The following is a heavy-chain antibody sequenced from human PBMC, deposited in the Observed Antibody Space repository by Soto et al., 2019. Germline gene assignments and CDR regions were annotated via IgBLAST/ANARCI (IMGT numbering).Heavy chain of an antibody. CDR3: ARVMTTFGVISKGPDH. CDR1: GYPFTTYG. J-gene: IGHJ4*02. V-gene: IGHV1-18*04. CDR2: ISTYNGDT. Sequence: ASLKVSCKASGYPFTTYGISWVRQAPGQGLEWMGWISTYNGDTEYPQSLQGRVTMTRDTSTATAYMELRSLRFDDTAVYYCARVMTTFGVISKGPDHWGQGTLVTVSS. D-gene: IGHD3-3*01.